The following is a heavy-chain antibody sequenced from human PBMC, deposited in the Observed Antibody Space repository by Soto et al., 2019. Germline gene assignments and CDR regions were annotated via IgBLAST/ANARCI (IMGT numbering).Heavy chain of an antibody. J-gene: IGHJ4*02. CDR3: ARGRMFDY. CDR2: IYYSGST. CDR1: GGSVSSGSYY. Sequence: SETLSLTCTVSGGSVSSGSYYWSWIRQPPGKGLEWIGYIYYSGSTNYNPSLKSRVTISVDTSKNQFSLKLSSVTAADTAVYYCARGRMFDYWGQGTLVTVSS. V-gene: IGHV4-61*01.